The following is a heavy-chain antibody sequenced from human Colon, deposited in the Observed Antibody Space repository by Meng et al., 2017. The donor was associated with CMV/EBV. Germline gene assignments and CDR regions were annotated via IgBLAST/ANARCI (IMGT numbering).Heavy chain of an antibody. CDR2: ISYDRNKE. CDR3: ARGRPVTTVTNAFYNGMDV. Sequence: GESLKISCAASGFSFSSHSMHWVRQAPGKGLEWVATISYDRNKEYYPDSVKGRFTISRDNSKNTLFLQMNSLRVEDTAVYFCARGRPVTTVTNAFYNGMDVWGQGTTVTVSS. CDR1: GFSFSSHS. V-gene: IGHV3-30-3*01. J-gene: IGHJ6*02. D-gene: IGHD4-17*01.